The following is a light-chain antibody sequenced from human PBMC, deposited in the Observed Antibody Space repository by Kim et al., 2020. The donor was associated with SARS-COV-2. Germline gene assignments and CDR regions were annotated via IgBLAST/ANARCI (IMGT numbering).Light chain of an antibody. J-gene: IGKJ1*01. CDR3: QHHSNWLWT. CDR1: QSVSNY. V-gene: IGKV3-11*01. CDR2: DAS. Sequence: EIVLTQFPATLSLSPGERATLSCRASQSVSNYLAWHQQKPGQAPRLLIYDASKRATGIPARFSGSGSGTDFTLTISSLEPEDFALYYCQHHSNWLWTFGQGTKVDIK.